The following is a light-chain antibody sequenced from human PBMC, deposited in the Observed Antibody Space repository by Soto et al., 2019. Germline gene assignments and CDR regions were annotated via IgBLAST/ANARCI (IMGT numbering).Light chain of an antibody. CDR2: DAS. CDR3: QQRSDWPLT. J-gene: IGKJ4*01. V-gene: IGKV3-11*01. Sequence: EIVLTQSPATLSLAPGERATLSCRASQSVSSYLAWLQQRPGQAPRLLIYDASSRATGIPARFSGSGSWTDFTLTISSLEPEDFAVYYCQQRSDWPLTFGGGTKVDIK. CDR1: QSVSSY.